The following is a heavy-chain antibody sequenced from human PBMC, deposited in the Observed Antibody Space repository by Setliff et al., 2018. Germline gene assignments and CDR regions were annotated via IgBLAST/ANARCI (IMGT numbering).Heavy chain of an antibody. D-gene: IGHD2-8*01. Sequence: ASVKVSCKASGYNFAESIVSWVRQAPGQGLEWMGWISAYNGHTYSAQKFQARVTLTTDTSTNMAYMELRGLRSDDTAIYYCLRLVRYCTTIACHRTLDEEVWGQGTLVTVSS. V-gene: IGHV1-18*01. CDR2: ISAYNGHT. CDR3: LRLVRYCTTIACHRTLDEEV. J-gene: IGHJ4*02. CDR1: GYNFAESI.